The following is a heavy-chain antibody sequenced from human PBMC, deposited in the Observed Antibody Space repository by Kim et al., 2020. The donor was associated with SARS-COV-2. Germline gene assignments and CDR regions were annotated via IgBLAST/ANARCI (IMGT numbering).Heavy chain of an antibody. CDR3: APSGSNAFDI. CDR1: GFSFSTYG. J-gene: IGHJ3*02. Sequence: GGSLRLSCAASGFSFSTYGMTWVRQAPGKGLEWVSTITSSGDKTYYGDSVKGRFTISRDSFKKTLYLQMNSLRGEDTAVYYCAPSGSNAFDIWGQGTMVTVSS. V-gene: IGHV3-23*01. D-gene: IGHD3-10*01. CDR2: ITSSGDKT.